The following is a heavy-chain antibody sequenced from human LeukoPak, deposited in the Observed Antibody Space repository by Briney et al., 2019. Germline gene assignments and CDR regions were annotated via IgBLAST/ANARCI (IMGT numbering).Heavy chain of an antibody. CDR3: AKGPIALYNDRWPLFD. V-gene: IGHV3-9*01. D-gene: IGHD1-1*01. CDR2: VSWNSGSI. CDR1: GFIFGDYA. Sequence: PGGSLRLSCVASGFIFGDYAMHWVRQAPGKGLEWVSGVSWNSGSIGYADSVRGRFTISRDDAKNSLYLQMNSLRAEDTALYYCAKGPIALYNDRWPLFDWGRGTLVSVSS. J-gene: IGHJ4*02.